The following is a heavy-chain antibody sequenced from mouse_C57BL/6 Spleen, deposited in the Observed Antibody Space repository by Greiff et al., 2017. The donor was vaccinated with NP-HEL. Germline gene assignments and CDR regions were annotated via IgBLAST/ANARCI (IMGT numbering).Heavy chain of an antibody. Sequence: VQLQQSVAELVRPGASVKLSCTASGFNIKNTYMHWVKQRPEQGLEWIGRIDPANGNTKYAPKFQGKATITADTSSNTAYLQLSSLTSEDTAIYYCATLDYYVSSYYWYFDVWGTGTTVTVSS. CDR3: ATLDYYVSSYYWYFDV. CDR2: IDPANGNT. V-gene: IGHV14-3*01. J-gene: IGHJ1*03. CDR1: GFNIKNTY. D-gene: IGHD1-1*01.